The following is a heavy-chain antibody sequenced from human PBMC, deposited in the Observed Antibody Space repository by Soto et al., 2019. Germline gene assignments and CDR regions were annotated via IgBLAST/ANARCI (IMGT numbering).Heavy chain of an antibody. CDR2: INHSGST. V-gene: IGHV4-34*01. J-gene: IGHJ4*02. CDR3: ARGQRFLEWLPRKYYFDY. CDR1: GGSFSGYY. Sequence: PSETLSLTCAVYGGSFSGYYWSWIRQPPGKGLEWIGEINHSGSTNYNPSLKSRVTISVDTSKNQFSLKLSSVTAADTAVYYCARGQRFLEWLPRKYYFDYWGQGTLVTVSS. D-gene: IGHD3-3*01.